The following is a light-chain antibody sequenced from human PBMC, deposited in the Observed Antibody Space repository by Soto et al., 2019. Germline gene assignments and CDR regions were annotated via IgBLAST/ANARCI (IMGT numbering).Light chain of an antibody. CDR2: LGS. CDR1: QSLLYINGYNY. Sequence: DIVMTQSPLSLPVTPGEPASISCRSSQSLLYINGYNYLDWYLQKPGQSPQLLISLGSNRASGVPDRFSGSGSGTDFTLKISRVEAEDVGVYYCMQALQTPLTFGQGTKVEIK. CDR3: MQALQTPLT. J-gene: IGKJ1*01. V-gene: IGKV2-28*01.